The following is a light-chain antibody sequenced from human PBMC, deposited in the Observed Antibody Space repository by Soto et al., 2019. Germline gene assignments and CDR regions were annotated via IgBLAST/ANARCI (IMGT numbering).Light chain of an antibody. J-gene: IGKJ1*01. CDR2: EAS. CDR3: QQYNGYWT. Sequence: DIQMTQPPSTLSASVGDRVTITCRASQSISGSLAWYQQKPGKAPMLLIYEASNLKSGVPSRFSGSGSGTEYTLTISSLQPDDSASYYCQQYNGYWTFGQGTRVEIK. CDR1: QSISGS. V-gene: IGKV1-5*03.